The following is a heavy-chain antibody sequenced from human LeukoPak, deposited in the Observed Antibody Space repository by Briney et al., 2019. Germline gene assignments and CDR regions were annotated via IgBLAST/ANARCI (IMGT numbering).Heavy chain of an antibody. CDR2: IWYDASNK. J-gene: IGHJ5*02. V-gene: IGHV3-33*01. D-gene: IGHD5-24*01. Sequence: GRSLTLSCAASGFTFSSFGMHWVRQAPGKGMEWLAVIWYDASNKYYADSVKGRFTISRDNSKNTLYLQMNSLRDDDTAVYYCVRGVGVSRFNYFDPWGQGILVTVSS. CDR3: VRGVGVSRFNYFDP. CDR1: GFTFSSFG.